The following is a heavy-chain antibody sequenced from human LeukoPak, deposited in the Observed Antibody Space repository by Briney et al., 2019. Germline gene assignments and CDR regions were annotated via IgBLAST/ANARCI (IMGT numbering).Heavy chain of an antibody. CDR2: IYYSGST. J-gene: IGHJ6*03. D-gene: IGHD2-2*01. CDR1: GGSISSYY. CDR3: ARAIVVVPAAMRIDYYYYMDV. V-gene: IGHV4-59*12. Sequence: PSETLSLTCTVSGGSISSYYWSWIRQPPGKGLEWIGYIYYSGSTNYNPSLKSRVTISVDTSKNQFSLKLSSVTAADTAVYYCARAIVVVPAAMRIDYYYYMDVWGKGTTVTVSS.